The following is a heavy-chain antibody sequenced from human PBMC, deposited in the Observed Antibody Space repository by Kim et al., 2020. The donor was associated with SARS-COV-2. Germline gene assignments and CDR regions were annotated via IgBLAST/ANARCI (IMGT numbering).Heavy chain of an antibody. J-gene: IGHJ4*02. V-gene: IGHV1-3*01. CDR2: INAGNGNT. CDR1: GYTFTSYA. D-gene: IGHD6-13*01. Sequence: ASVKVSCKASGYTFTSYAMHWVRQAPGQRLEWMGWINAGNGNTKYSQKFQGRVTITRDTSASTAYMELSSLRSEDTAVYYCARGSIKFVGWGQQLVDYWGQGTLVTVSS. CDR3: ARGSIKFVGWGQQLVDY.